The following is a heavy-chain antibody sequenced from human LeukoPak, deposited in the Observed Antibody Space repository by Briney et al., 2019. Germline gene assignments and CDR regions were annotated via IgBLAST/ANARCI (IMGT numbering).Heavy chain of an antibody. CDR3: VSALAVAPFDY. V-gene: IGHV4-59*12. Sequence: SETLSLTCTVSGGSISSYYWSWIRQPPGKGLESIGYIYYSGSTNYNPSLKSRVTISVDTSKNQFSLKLSSVTAADTAVYYCVSALAVAPFDYWGQGTLVTVSS. CDR2: IYYSGST. CDR1: GGSISSYY. J-gene: IGHJ4*02. D-gene: IGHD6-19*01.